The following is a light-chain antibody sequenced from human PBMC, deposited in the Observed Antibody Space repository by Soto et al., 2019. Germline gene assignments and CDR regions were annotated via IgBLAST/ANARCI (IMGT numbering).Light chain of an antibody. CDR2: LNIDGSH. V-gene: IGLV4-69*01. CDR3: QTWGTGIVI. Sequence: VLSQSPSASASLGASVKLTCTLSSGHSSYAIAWHQQQPEKGPRYLMKLNIDGSHSKGDGIPDRFSGSSSGAEHYLTISSLQSEDEADYYCQTWGTGIVIFGGGTKLTVL. J-gene: IGLJ2*01. CDR1: SGHSSYA.